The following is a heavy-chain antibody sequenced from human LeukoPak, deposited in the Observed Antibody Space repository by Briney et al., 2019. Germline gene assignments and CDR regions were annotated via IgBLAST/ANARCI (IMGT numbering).Heavy chain of an antibody. V-gene: IGHV4-59*01. CDR2: IYYSGST. D-gene: IGHD2-21*01. Sequence: SETLSLSCTVSGGSISSYYWRWIRQPPGKGLEWIGYIYYSGSTNYNPSLKSRVTISVDTSKNQFSLKLSSVTAADTAVYYCARHLGGDCVFRGQGTLVTVSS. CDR1: GGSISSYY. CDR3: ARHLGGDCVF. J-gene: IGHJ4*02.